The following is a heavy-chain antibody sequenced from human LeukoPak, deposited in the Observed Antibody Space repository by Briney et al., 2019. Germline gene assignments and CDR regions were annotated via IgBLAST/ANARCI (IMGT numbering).Heavy chain of an antibody. CDR3: AGDRALDSTQGVDYGMDV. V-gene: IGHV3-23*01. CDR1: GFTFSSYA. D-gene: IGHD2/OR15-2a*01. J-gene: IGHJ6*02. Sequence: PGGSLRLSCAASGFTFSSYAMSWVRQAPGKGLEWVSAISGSGGSTYYADSVKGRFTISRDNSKNTLYLQMNSLRAEDTAVYYCAGDRALDSTQGVDYGMDVWGQGTTVTVSS. CDR2: ISGSGGST.